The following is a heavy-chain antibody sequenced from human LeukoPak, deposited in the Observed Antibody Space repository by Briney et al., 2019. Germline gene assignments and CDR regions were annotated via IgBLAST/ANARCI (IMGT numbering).Heavy chain of an antibody. D-gene: IGHD6-25*01. Sequence: GGSLRLSCAASGFTFSSYAMHWVRQAPGKGLEWVAVISYDGSNKYYADSVKGRFTISRDNSKNTLDLQMNSLRAEDKGVYYCAKGSADVRPYYFDYWGQGTLVTVSS. V-gene: IGHV3-30-3*01. J-gene: IGHJ4*02. CDR2: ISYDGSNK. CDR3: AKGSADVRPYYFDY. CDR1: GFTFSSYA.